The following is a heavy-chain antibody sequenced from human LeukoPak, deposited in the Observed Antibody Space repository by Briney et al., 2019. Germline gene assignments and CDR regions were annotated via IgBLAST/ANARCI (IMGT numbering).Heavy chain of an antibody. CDR3: ARGAMVADFDY. J-gene: IGHJ4*02. V-gene: IGHV1-69*05. Sequence: SVKVSCKASGGTLSSYAISWVRQAPGQGLEWMGRIIPIFGTANYAQKFQGRVTITTDESTSTAYMELSSLRSEDTAVYYCARGAMVADFDYWGQGTLVTVSS. D-gene: IGHD4/OR15-4a*01. CDR1: GGTLSSYA. CDR2: IIPIFGTA.